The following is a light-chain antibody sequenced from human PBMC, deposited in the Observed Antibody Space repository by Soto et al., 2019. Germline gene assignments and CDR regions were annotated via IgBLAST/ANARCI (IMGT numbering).Light chain of an antibody. CDR1: SNDVGGYNY. Sequence: QSALTQPASVSGSPGQSITISCTGTSNDVGGYNYVSWYQQYPGKAPKLMIYEVSNRPSGVSNRFSGSKSGNTASLTISGLQAEDEADYYCSSYTSSSTVVFGGGTKLTVL. V-gene: IGLV2-14*01. J-gene: IGLJ2*01. CDR3: SSYTSSSTVV. CDR2: EVS.